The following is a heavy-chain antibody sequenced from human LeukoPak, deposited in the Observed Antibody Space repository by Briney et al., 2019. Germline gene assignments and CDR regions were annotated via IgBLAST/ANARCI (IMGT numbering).Heavy chain of an antibody. J-gene: IGHJ3*02. CDR1: GGSISTTNHC. CDR2: IYYRGSA. Sequence: SETLSLTCTVSGGSISTTNHCWGWLRQPPGKGLEGIVSIYYRGSAYYNPSLKSPVTLSVDTPKNQFSLDLSSLTAADTAVYFCAREEGLTTFGVISGKRGVFDIWGQGAMVAVSS. V-gene: IGHV4-39*02. CDR3: AREEGLTTFGVISGKRGVFDI. D-gene: IGHD3-3*01.